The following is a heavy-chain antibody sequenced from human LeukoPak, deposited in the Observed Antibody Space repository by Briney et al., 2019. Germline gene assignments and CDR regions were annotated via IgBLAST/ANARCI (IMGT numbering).Heavy chain of an antibody. CDR3: ARPEDLVGVTTSAFDY. CDR1: GFSFSSFG. J-gene: IGHJ4*02. CDR2: IRYDGSNK. Sequence: GGSLRLSCVASGFSFSSFGMHWVRQAPGKGLEWVAFIRYDGSNKYYADSVKGRFTISRENSKNTLYLQMSSLRPEDTAVYYCARPEDLVGVTTSAFDYWGQGTLVTVSS. D-gene: IGHD1-26*01. V-gene: IGHV3-30*02.